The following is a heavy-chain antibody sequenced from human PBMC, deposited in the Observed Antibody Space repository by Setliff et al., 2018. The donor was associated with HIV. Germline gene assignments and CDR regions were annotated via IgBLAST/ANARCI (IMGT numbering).Heavy chain of an antibody. V-gene: IGHV1-69*10. J-gene: IGHJ4*02. Sequence: SVKVSCKASGGSFTSYAISWVRQAPGQGLEWMGGIMTILGIANYAQKFKGRVTITADKSTRTAYMELSSLRSEDTAVYYCAKELSYCSGGSCYFDSWGQGTLVTVSS. CDR1: GGSFTSYA. CDR3: AKELSYCSGGSCYFDS. D-gene: IGHD2-15*01. CDR2: IMTILGIA.